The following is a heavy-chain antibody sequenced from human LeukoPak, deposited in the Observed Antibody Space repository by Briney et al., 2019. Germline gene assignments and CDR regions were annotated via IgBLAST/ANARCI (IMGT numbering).Heavy chain of an antibody. CDR2: INHSGST. D-gene: IGHD5-12*01. CDR1: GGSFRGYY. J-gene: IGHJ6*02. Sequence: SETLSLTCAVYGGSFRGYYWSWIRQPPGKGLEWIGEINHSGSTNYNPSLKSRVTISVDTSNNQFSLKLSSVTAADTAVYYCARGNSGYDPSRMDVWGQGTTVTVSS. V-gene: IGHV4-34*01. CDR3: ARGNSGYDPSRMDV.